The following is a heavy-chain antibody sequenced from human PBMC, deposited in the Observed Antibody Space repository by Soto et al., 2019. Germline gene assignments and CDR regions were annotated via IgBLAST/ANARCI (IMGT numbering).Heavy chain of an antibody. CDR1: GYTFTSYG. Sequence: GASVKVSCKASGYTFTSYGISWVRQAPGQGLEWMGWISAYNGNTNYAQKLQGRVTMTTDTSTSTAYMELRSLRSDDTAVYYCARAPTTIYCGGDCYIWFDPWGQGTLVTVSS. J-gene: IGHJ5*02. CDR3: ARAPTTIYCGGDCYIWFDP. V-gene: IGHV1-18*01. D-gene: IGHD2-21*02. CDR2: ISAYNGNT.